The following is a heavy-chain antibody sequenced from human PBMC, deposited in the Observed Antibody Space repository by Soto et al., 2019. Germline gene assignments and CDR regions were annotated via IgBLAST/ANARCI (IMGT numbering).Heavy chain of an antibody. Sequence: GGSLRLSCKASGFTFSGYSMDWVRQAPGKGLEWIAYISGGGVPVYYADSVKGRFTISRDNAKNSLYLQMNHLRDEDTAIYYCVRGRANYYFDFWGQGALVTVSS. J-gene: IGHJ4*02. V-gene: IGHV3-48*02. CDR1: GFTFSGYS. CDR2: ISGGGVPV. CDR3: VRGRANYYFDF. D-gene: IGHD1-1*01.